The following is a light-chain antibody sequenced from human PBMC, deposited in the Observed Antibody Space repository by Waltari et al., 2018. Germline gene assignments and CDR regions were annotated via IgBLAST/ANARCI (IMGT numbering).Light chain of an antibody. CDR1: QSILYNSNDKNY. CDR2: WAS. J-gene: IGKJ1*01. CDR3: QQYYSRRT. V-gene: IGKV4-1*01. Sequence: IVMTQSPDSLAVSLGERATINCKSSQSILYNSNDKNYLAWYQQKPGQPPKLFIYWASTREAGVPDRFSGNGSGTDFTLTISSLQAEDVAVYYCQQYYSRRTFGQGTKVEI.